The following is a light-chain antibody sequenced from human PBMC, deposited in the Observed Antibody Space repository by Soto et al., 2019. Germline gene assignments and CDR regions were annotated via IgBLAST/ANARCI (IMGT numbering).Light chain of an antibody. V-gene: IGLV2-8*01. Sequence: QSALTQPPSASGSPGQSVAISCTGTSSDVGGCNYVSWYQQHPGKAPKLMIYEVSKRPSGVPDRFSASKSGNTASLTVSGLQAEDEADYYCSSYAGSNNLVFGGGTKLTVL. CDR2: EVS. CDR3: SSYAGSNNLV. J-gene: IGLJ3*02. CDR1: SSDVGGCNY.